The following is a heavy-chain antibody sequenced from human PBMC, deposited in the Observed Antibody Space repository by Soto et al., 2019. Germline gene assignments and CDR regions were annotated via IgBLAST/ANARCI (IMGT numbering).Heavy chain of an antibody. CDR3: ARVLGRYSGYDEDWYFDL. CDR1: GFTFSSYS. CDR2: ISSSSSYI. V-gene: IGHV3-21*01. J-gene: IGHJ2*01. D-gene: IGHD5-12*01. Sequence: GGSLRLSCAASGFTFSSYSMNWVRQDPGKGLEWVSSISSSSSYIYYADSVKGRFTISRDNAKNSLYLQMNSLRAEDTAVYYCARVLGRYSGYDEDWYFDLWGRGTLVTVSS.